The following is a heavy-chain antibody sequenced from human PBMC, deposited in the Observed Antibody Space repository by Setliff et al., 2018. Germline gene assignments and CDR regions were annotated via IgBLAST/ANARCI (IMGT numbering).Heavy chain of an antibody. V-gene: IGHV4-59*01. CDR3: AKADEGPRRASGSYYPLLRFDP. Sequence: KPSETLSLTCTVSGGSISGYYWSWIRQPPGKELEWIGYIYYTGTTNYNPSLKSRVTISVDTSKNQFSLKLRSVTAADTALYYCAKADEGPRRASGSYYPLLRFDPWGQGTLVTVSS. J-gene: IGHJ5*02. CDR2: IYYTGTT. D-gene: IGHD3-10*01. CDR1: GGSISGYY.